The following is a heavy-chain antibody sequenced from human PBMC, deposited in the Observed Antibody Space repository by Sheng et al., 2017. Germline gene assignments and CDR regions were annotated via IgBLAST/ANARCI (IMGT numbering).Heavy chain of an antibody. Sequence: EVQLVESGGGLVQPGGSLRLSCAASGFTVSSNYMSWVRQAPGKGLEWVSFIYASGTTEYADSVKGRFTISRDKSKNTLYLQMNSLRAEDTAVYYCASGTTVVTIDYWGHGTLVTVSS. J-gene: IGHJ4*01. CDR2: IYASGTT. D-gene: IGHD4-17*01. CDR1: GFTVSSNY. CDR3: ASGTTVVTIDY. V-gene: IGHV3-66*01.